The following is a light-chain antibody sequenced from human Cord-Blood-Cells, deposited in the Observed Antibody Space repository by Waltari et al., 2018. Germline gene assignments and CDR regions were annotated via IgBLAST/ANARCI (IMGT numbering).Light chain of an antibody. V-gene: IGKV1-5*03. CDR3: QQYNSYIT. CDR2: KES. Sequence: DIQMTQSPSTLSASVGDRVTITCRASQSISSWLAWYQQKPGKAPKLLIYKESSLESGVPSRFSGSGSGTEFTLTISSLQPDDFATYYCQQYNSYITFGQGTRLEIK. J-gene: IGKJ5*01. CDR1: QSISSW.